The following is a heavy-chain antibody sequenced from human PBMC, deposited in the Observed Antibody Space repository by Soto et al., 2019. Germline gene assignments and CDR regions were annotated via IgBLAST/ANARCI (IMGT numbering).Heavy chain of an antibody. CDR2: INHRGSL. CDR3: ARELPQRQGRNMDV. CDR1: GGSMTGGDQY. Sequence: SETLSLTCTVTGGSMTGGDQYWTWIRHRPGEGLEWFGYINHRGSLYYNPSLRSRVSMSVDTSKNQFSLNLSSVTAADTAVYYCARELPQRQGRNMDVWGQGTKVTVSS. J-gene: IGHJ6*02. V-gene: IGHV4-31*03. D-gene: IGHD1-1*01.